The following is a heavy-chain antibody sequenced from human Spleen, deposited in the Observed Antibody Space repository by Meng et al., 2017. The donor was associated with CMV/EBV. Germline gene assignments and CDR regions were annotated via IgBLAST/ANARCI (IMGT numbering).Heavy chain of an antibody. CDR3: ASSSGLY. J-gene: IGHJ4*02. CDR2: IYYSGST. D-gene: IGHD3-22*01. Sequence: QLHPRESEPALVTPPDTLSFTCTVSGGSTGRSSYSWRWIRQPPGKGLEWIWSIYYSGSTYYNPSLKSRVTISVDTSKNQFSLKLSSVTAADTAVYYCASSSGLYWGQGTLVTVSS. V-gene: IGHV4-39*07. CDR1: GGSTGRSSYS.